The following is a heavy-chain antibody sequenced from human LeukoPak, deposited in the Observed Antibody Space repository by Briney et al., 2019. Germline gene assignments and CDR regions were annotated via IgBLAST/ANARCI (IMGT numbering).Heavy chain of an antibody. Sequence: PGGSLRLSCTASGFTFGDYAMSWIRQAPGKGLEWVGFIRSKAYGETADYAASVKGRFTISRDDSKATAYLQMNSPKTEDTAVYHCTRDRGAYNLYDYWGQGTLVTVSS. CDR1: GFTFGDYA. CDR2: IRSKAYGETA. CDR3: TRDRGAYNLYDY. V-gene: IGHV3-49*03. D-gene: IGHD1-1*01. J-gene: IGHJ4*02.